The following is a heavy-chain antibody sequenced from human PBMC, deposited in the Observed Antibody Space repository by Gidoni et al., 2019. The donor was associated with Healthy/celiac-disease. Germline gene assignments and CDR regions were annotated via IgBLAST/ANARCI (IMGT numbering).Heavy chain of an antibody. D-gene: IGHD3-10*01. CDR1: GFTFSRYG. J-gene: IGHJ4*02. CDR2: ISYDGSNK. CDR3: AKLMGYGSGSSIEM. Sequence: QVQLVESGGGVVQPGRSLRLSCAASGFTFSRYGMHWVRQAPGKGLEWVAVISYDGSNKYYADSVKGRFTISRDNSKNTLYLQMNSLRAEDTAVYYCAKLMGYGSGSSIEMWGQGTLVTVSS. V-gene: IGHV3-30*18.